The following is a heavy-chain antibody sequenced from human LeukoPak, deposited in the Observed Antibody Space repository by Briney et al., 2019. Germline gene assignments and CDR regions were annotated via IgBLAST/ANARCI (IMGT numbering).Heavy chain of an antibody. CDR3: AGGRGSDGLDV. CDR1: GFTFSTYA. V-gene: IGHV3-23*01. CDR2: MTGNSGSL. Sequence: PGGSLRLSCAASGFTFSTYAMSWVRQAPGKGLEWVSGMTGNSGSLYYAGSVKGRFTISRDNSKNTPYVHINSLRADDTALYYFAGGRGSDGLDVWGQGTTVAVSS. D-gene: IGHD3-16*01. J-gene: IGHJ6*01.